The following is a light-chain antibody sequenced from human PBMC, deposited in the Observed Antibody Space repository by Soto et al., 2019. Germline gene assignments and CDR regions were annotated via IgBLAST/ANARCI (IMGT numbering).Light chain of an antibody. J-gene: IGKJ4*01. CDR2: AAS. CDR1: QSISSY. CDR3: QQGYSTLT. Sequence: DIQMTQSPSSLSASVGDRVTITCRASQSISSYLNWYQQKPGKAPKLLIYAASSLQSGVPSRFSGIGSGKNFPLTISSLQPEDFEAYYCQQGYSTLTFGEGTKVEIK. V-gene: IGKV1-39*01.